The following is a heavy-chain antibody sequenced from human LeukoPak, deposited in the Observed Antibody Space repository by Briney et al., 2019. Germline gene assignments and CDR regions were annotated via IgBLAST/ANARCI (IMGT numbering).Heavy chain of an antibody. CDR2: IRYDGSNK. J-gene: IGHJ4*02. D-gene: IGHD3-22*01. V-gene: IGHV3-30*02. Sequence: GGSLRLSCAASGFTFSNYEMNWVRQAPGKGLEWVAFIRYDGSNKYYADSVKGRFTISRDNSKNTLYLQMNSLRAEDTAVYYCAKSGSSGLDYWGQGTLVTVSS. CDR3: AKSGSSGLDY. CDR1: GFTFSNYE.